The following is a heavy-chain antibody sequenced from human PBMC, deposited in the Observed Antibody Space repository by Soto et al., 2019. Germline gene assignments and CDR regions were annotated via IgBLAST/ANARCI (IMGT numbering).Heavy chain of an antibody. CDR3: ARTSCSGGTCSSRSLYYGIDV. D-gene: IGHD2-15*01. J-gene: IGHJ6*02. Sequence: ASVKVSCKSSGGSFSSYAISWVRQAPGQGLEWMGGIIPIFGTANYAQKFQGRVTITADKSTSTAYMELSSLRCEDTAVYYCARTSCSGGTCSSRSLYYGIDVWAQVTTGIFSS. CDR2: IIPIFGTA. CDR1: GGSFSSYA. V-gene: IGHV1-69*06.